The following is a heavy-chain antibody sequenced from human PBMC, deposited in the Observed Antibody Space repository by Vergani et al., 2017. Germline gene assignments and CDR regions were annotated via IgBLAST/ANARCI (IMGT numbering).Heavy chain of an antibody. CDR3: VRVLHTSYILGAFDI. CDR2: IFYSGTT. CDR1: GGSISSGDHC. J-gene: IGHJ3*02. D-gene: IGHD2-21*01. V-gene: IGHV4-31*11. Sequence: QVQLQESGPGGVKPSQTLSLTCAVSGGSISSGDHCWTWIRQRPGKGLEWIGYIFYSGTTYDNPSLRSRLTISVDTSQNQFSLKLRSVTAAYTAVYYCVRVLHTSYILGAFDIWGQGIKVTVSS.